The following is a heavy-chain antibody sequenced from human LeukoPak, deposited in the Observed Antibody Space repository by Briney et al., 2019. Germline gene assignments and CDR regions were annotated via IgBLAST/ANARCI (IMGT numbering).Heavy chain of an antibody. CDR3: TRVQAGRAGLMDV. D-gene: IGHD6-13*01. CDR2: IDPDGSTT. CDR1: GFTFSSYW. Sequence: SGGSLRLSCAASGFTFSSYWMQWVRQAPGEGLVWVSRIDPDGSTTNYADSVKGRFTTSRDNAKNTLYLQMNSLRAEDTALYYCTRVQAGRAGLMDVWGRGTTVTVSS. J-gene: IGHJ6*02. V-gene: IGHV3-74*01.